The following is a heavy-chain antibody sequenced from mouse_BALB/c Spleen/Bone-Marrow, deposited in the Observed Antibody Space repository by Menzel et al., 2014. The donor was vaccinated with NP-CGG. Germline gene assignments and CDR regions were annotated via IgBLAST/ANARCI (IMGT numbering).Heavy chain of an antibody. CDR2: IWSDGST. V-gene: IGHV2-6-1*01. CDR1: GFSLTSYG. CDR3: ARAGLDY. Sequence: VKLEEPGPGLVAPSQSLSITCTISGFSLTSYGVHWVRQPPGKGLERLVVIWSDGSTTYNSALKSRLSISKDNSKSQVFLKRNSLQTDDTAMYYCARAGLDYWGQGTTLTVSS. J-gene: IGHJ2*01.